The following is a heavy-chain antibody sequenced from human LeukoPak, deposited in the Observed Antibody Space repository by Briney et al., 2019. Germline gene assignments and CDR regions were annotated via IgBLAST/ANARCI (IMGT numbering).Heavy chain of an antibody. CDR1: GFSLRTSGVG. CDR3: ARQPGMEAPGSFFHVDY. CDR2: ISWNDDK. V-gene: IGHV2-5*01. J-gene: IGHJ4*02. D-gene: IGHD6-13*01. Sequence: ESGPTLLNPTRTLTLACTFCGFSLRTSGVGVGWIRQPPGKALEWLALISWNDDKRYRPSLRSRLTIAKDTSKNQVVLTMTNLDPVDTATYYCARQPGMEAPGSFFHVDYWRQGTVVTVSS.